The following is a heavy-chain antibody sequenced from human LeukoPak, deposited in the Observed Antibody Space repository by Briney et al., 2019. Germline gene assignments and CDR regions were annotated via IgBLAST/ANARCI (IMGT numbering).Heavy chain of an antibody. CDR1: GYTFTSYY. CDR3: ARADSIAVAGYPAGVRNLPDGY. V-gene: IGHV1-46*01. J-gene: IGHJ4*02. CDR2: INPSGGST. D-gene: IGHD6-19*01. Sequence: GASVKVSCKASGYTFTSYYMHWVRQAPGQGLEWMGIINPSGGSTSYAQKFQGRVTMTRDMSTSTVYMELSSLRSEDTAVYYCARADSIAVAGYPAGVRNLPDGYWGQGTLVTVSS.